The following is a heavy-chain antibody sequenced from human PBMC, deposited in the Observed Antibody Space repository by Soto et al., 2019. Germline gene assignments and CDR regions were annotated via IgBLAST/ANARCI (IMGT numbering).Heavy chain of an antibody. V-gene: IGHV3-30*19. Sequence: QGQLVESGGDVVKPGRSLRLSCAASGFTFSSFGMHWVRQAPGKGLEWVALISYDGSNAYYGDSVKGRFTISRDNHKNTLYLQMNTLRPEDSAVYYCAKVKMTYAIRGLYFDLWGQGTLVTVSS. CDR3: AKVKMTYAIRGLYFDL. CDR2: ISYDGSNA. D-gene: IGHD2-21*01. CDR1: GFTFSSFG. J-gene: IGHJ4*02.